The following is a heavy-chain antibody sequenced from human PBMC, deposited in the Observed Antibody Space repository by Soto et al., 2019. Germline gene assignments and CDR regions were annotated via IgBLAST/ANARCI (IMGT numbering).Heavy chain of an antibody. Sequence: EVQLVESGGGLVQPGGSLRLSCAASGLTFSTYWMSWVRQAPGKGLECVANIKPDGSEMHYVDSVKGRFTISRDNDKNSLYLQMNSLRGDDTAVYYCARLRGTANFDYWGQGTLVTVSS. D-gene: IGHD3-16*01. V-gene: IGHV3-7*01. CDR3: ARLRGTANFDY. CDR1: GLTFSTYW. J-gene: IGHJ4*02. CDR2: IKPDGSEM.